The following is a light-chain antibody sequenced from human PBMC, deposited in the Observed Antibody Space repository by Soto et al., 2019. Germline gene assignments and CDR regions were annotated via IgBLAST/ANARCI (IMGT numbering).Light chain of an antibody. J-gene: IGKJ3*01. CDR3: QQSYTAPYT. V-gene: IGKV1-39*01. CDR2: GAS. CDR1: RSISNY. Sequence: DIQMTHSPSSLSASVGDAVSLTCRASRSISNYLNWYQQKPGRAPKLLISGASSLQRGVPSRFSGSGSGTTFTLTITSLQPDDFAIYFCQQSYTAPYTFGPGTKVEIK.